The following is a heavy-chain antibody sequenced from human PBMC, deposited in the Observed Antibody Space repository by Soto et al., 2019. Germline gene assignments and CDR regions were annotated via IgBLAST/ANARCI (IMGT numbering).Heavy chain of an antibody. D-gene: IGHD2-15*01. J-gene: IGHJ4*02. Sequence: GASVKVSCKASGYTFTSYYMHWMRQAPGQGLEWMGIINPSGGSTSYAQKFQGRVTMTRDTSTSTVYMELSSLRSEDTAVYYCASPLGYCSGGSCYSALVYWGQGTLVTVSS. V-gene: IGHV1-46*01. CDR3: ASPLGYCSGGSCYSALVY. CDR2: INPSGGST. CDR1: GYTFTSYY.